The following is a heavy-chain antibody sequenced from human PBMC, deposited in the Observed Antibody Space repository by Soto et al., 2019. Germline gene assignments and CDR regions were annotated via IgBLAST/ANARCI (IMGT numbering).Heavy chain of an antibody. D-gene: IGHD3-22*01. CDR3: GKGDGGYHSFSEQ. CDR2: ISGVDGIT. J-gene: IGHJ4*02. CDR1: GFTFSSYA. V-gene: IGHV3-23*01. Sequence: GALRLSCAASGFTFSSYAMSWVRQASGKGLEWVSAISGVDGITYYAESVKGRFTVFRDDSKKTVYLAMNSLRAEDTAFYYCGKGDGGYHSFSEQWGQGTLVTVSS.